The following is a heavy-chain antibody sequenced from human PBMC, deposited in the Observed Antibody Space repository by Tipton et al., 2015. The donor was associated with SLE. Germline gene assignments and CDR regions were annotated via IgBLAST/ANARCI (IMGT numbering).Heavy chain of an antibody. CDR3: VRLRSKVLIDY. V-gene: IGHV4-31*03. CDR2: SYYSGNT. D-gene: IGHD2-8*01. J-gene: IGHJ4*02. Sequence: TLSLTCTVSGGSISSGGYFWNWIRQHPGKGLEWIGYSYYSGNTYYNPSLQGRVTISVDTSKNQFSLEVRSVTAADTAVYYCVRLRSKVLIDYWGQGTLVTVSS. CDR1: GGSISSGGYF.